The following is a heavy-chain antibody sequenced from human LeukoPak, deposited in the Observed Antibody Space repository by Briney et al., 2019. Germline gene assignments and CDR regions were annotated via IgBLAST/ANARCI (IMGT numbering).Heavy chain of an antibody. D-gene: IGHD2-15*01. Sequence: PGGSLRLSCAASGFTFSSYAMSWVRQASGKGLEWVSAISGSGGSTYYADSVKGRFTISRDNSKNPLYLQMNSLRAEDTAAYYCAKGVAGSGYFDYWGQGTLVTVSS. CDR2: ISGSGGST. V-gene: IGHV3-23*01. J-gene: IGHJ4*02. CDR3: AKGVAGSGYFDY. CDR1: GFTFSSYA.